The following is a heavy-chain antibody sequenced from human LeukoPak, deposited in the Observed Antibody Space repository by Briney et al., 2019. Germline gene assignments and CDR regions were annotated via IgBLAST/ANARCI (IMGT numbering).Heavy chain of an antibody. Sequence: GGSLRLSCAASGFTFSDAWMSWVRQAPGKGLEWVGRIKSKTDGGTTEYAAPVKGRFTISRDDSKNTLYLQMNSLRAEDTAIYYCANPPTVTSFHYWGQGTLVTVSS. CDR3: ANPPTVTSFHY. V-gene: IGHV3-15*01. CDR2: IKSKTDGGTT. CDR1: GFTFSDAW. D-gene: IGHD4-11*01. J-gene: IGHJ4*02.